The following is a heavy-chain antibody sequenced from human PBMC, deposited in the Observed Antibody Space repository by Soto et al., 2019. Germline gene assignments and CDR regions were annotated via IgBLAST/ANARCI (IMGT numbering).Heavy chain of an antibody. CDR2: MSSTSGFT. J-gene: IGHJ4*02. Sequence: QVQLVESGEGLIKPGGSLRLSSAASGFSFSDYYMSWIRQAPGKGLEWLSYMSSTSGFTNYADSVKGRFTISRDNAENSLDLQMNSLGVEDTAVYYCARLDSTEFYFDYWGQGTLVTVSS. CDR3: ARLDSTEFYFDY. CDR1: GFSFSDYY. D-gene: IGHD2-21*01. V-gene: IGHV3-11*06.